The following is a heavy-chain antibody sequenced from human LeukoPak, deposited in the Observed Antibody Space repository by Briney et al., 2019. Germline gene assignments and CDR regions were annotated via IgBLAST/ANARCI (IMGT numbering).Heavy chain of an antibody. D-gene: IGHD4-17*01. V-gene: IGHV1-69*05. Sequence: SVKVSCKASGGTFSSYAISWVRQAPGQGLEWMGGIIPILGTANYAQKFQGRVTITTDESTSTAYMELSSLRSEDTAVYYCARAGGISTVTTSFDYWGQGTLVTVSS. CDR2: IIPILGTA. CDR1: GGTFSSYA. CDR3: ARAGGISTVTTSFDY. J-gene: IGHJ4*02.